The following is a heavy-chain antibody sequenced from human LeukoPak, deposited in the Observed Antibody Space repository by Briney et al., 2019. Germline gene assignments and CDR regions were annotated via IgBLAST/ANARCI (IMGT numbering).Heavy chain of an antibody. D-gene: IGHD1-14*01. V-gene: IGHV3-48*01. CDR2: IRHDSSDI. CDR1: GFTFSTYS. J-gene: IGHJ6*02. Sequence: GGSLRLSCAASGFTFSTYSMNWVRQAPGKGLEWISFIRHDSSDIYYADSVRGRFTISRDNSKNTLFLQVNSLRAEDTAVYYCAKVRTYFYHGLDVWGQGTTVTVSS. CDR3: AKVRTYFYHGLDV.